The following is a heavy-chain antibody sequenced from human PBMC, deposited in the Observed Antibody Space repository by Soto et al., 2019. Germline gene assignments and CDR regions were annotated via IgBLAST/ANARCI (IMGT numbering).Heavy chain of an antibody. CDR3: TTEVLVSETDLNFDY. CDR2: IKSKTDGGTT. Sequence: GSLRLSCAASGFTFSNAWMSWVRQAPGKGLEWVGRIKSKTDGGTTDYAAPVKGRFTISRDDSKNTLYLQMNSLKTEDTAVYYCTTEVLVSETDLNFDYWGQGTLVTVSS. J-gene: IGHJ4*02. V-gene: IGHV3-15*01. D-gene: IGHD1-20*01. CDR1: GFTFSNAW.